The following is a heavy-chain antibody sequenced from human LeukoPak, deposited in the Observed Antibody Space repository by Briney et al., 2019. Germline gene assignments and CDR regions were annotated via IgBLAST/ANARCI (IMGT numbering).Heavy chain of an antibody. CDR3: ARSNSTNCYTD. CDR2: ISSSGSTI. J-gene: IGHJ4*02. V-gene: IGHV3-11*01. Sequence: GGSLRLSCAASGFTFSDYYLSWIRQAPGKGLEWVSYISSSGSTINYADSVKGRFTISRDNVKNSLYLQMNSLRAEDTAVYYCARSNSTNCYTDWGQGTLVTVSS. CDR1: GFTFSDYY. D-gene: IGHD2-2*02.